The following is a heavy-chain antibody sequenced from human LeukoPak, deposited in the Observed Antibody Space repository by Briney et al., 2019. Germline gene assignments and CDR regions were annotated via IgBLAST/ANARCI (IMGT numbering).Heavy chain of an antibody. D-gene: IGHD3-10*01. Sequence: EGSLRLSCAASGFTFSSYVMSWVRQAPGKGLEWVSSISGSGGSTYYADSVKGRFTISRDNSKNTLYLKMNSLRAEDTAVYYCGKGNGVWVGELIFGDAFDVWSQGTMVTVSS. CDR2: ISGSGGST. CDR1: GFTFSSYV. J-gene: IGHJ3*01. V-gene: IGHV3-23*01. CDR3: GKGNGVWVGELIFGDAFDV.